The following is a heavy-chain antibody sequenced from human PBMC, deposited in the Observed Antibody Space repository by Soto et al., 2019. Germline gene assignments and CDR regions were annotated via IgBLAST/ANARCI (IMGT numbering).Heavy chain of an antibody. Sequence: QVQLQESGPGLVKPSEPLSLTCTVSGGTISRYYWSWIRQPPGKGLEWIGYMYNTGSTVYNPSFKSRVTIAVDTSKNQFSLKLNSVTAADTAVYYCARDLWGYCGTDCYPLDVWGQGTTVTVSS. CDR2: MYNTGST. CDR1: GGTISRYY. V-gene: IGHV4-59*01. D-gene: IGHD2-21*02. J-gene: IGHJ6*02. CDR3: ARDLWGYCGTDCYPLDV.